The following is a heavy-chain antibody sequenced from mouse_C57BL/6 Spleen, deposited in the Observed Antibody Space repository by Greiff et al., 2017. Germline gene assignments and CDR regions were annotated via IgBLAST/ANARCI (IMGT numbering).Heavy chain of an antibody. J-gene: IGHJ3*01. V-gene: IGHV3-6*01. CDR1: GYSITSGYY. CDR2: ISYDGSN. D-gene: IGHD1-1*02. CDR3: ANYAIRRGFAY. Sequence: EVQLKESGPGLVKPSQSLSLTCSVTGYSITSGYYWNWIRQFPGNKLEWMGYISYDGSNNYNPSLKNRISITRDTSKNQYFLKRNSVTTEDTATYYCANYAIRRGFAYWGQGTLVTVSA.